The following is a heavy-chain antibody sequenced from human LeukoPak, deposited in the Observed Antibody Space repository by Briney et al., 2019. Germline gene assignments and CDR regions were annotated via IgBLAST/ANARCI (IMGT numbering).Heavy chain of an antibody. D-gene: IGHD6-19*01. V-gene: IGHV1-18*04. J-gene: IGHJ6*01. Sequence: ASVTVSFQGTVYTFTEYQMHAVRQAPGQGLEWMGWINPNSGNTNYAQKLQGRVTMTTDTSTNTAYMELRILRSDDTAVYYCARDRLSGWVLSYYHDMVCWGQGTTVTVSS. CDR2: INPNSGNT. CDR1: VYTFTEYQ. CDR3: ARDRLSGWVLSYYHDMVC.